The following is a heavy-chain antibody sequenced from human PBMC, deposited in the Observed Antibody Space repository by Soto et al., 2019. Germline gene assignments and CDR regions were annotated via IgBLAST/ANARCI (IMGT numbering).Heavy chain of an antibody. CDR2: IYHSGST. CDR3: ARYYDFIDY. CDR1: GGSISSGGYS. Sequence: SETLSLTCAVSGGSISSGGYSWSWIRQPPGKGLEWIGYIYHSGSTYYNPSLKSRVTISVDRSKNQFSLKLSSVTAADTAVYYCARYYDFIDYWGQGTPVTVSS. D-gene: IGHD3-3*01. V-gene: IGHV4-30-2*01. J-gene: IGHJ4*02.